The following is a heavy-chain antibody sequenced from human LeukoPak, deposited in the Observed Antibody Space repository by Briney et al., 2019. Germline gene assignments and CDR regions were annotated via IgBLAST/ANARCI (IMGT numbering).Heavy chain of an antibody. CDR1: GFTFSSYG. CDR2: IWYDGSNK. CDR3: ARGGLQWELLSWFDP. V-gene: IGHV3-33*01. Sequence: PGGSLRLSCAASGFTFSSYGMHWVRQAPGKGLEWVEVIWYDGSNKYYADSVKGRFTISRDNSNNTLYLQMNSLRSEDTAVYYCARGGLQWELLSWFDPWGQGTLVTVSS. D-gene: IGHD1-26*01. J-gene: IGHJ5*02.